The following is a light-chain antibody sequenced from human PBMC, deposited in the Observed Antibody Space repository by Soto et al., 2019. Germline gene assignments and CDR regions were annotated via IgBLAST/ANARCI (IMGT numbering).Light chain of an antibody. V-gene: IGKV1-39*01. CDR2: AAS. CDR1: QDISNF. Sequence: DIQMTQSPSSLSAFVGDRVTITCRASQDISNFLSWYQHTPGKAPKLLIYAASSLQTGVPSRFSGSGSGTEFTLTISSLQPEDFATYSCQQSYSNPLTFGGGTKVDIK. CDR3: QQSYSNPLT. J-gene: IGKJ4*01.